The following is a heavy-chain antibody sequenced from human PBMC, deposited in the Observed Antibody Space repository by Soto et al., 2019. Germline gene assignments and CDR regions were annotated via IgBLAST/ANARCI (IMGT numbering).Heavy chain of an antibody. J-gene: IGHJ4*02. CDR2: INPNSGGT. CDR1: GYTFTGCY. CDR3: ARGKQQLETSYDY. V-gene: IGHV1-2*04. D-gene: IGHD6-13*01. Sequence: ASVKVSCKASGYTFTGCYMHWVRQAPGQGLEWMGWINPNSGGTNYAQKFQGWVTMTRDTSISTAYMELSRLRSDDTAVYYCARGKQQLETSYDYWGQGTLVTVSS.